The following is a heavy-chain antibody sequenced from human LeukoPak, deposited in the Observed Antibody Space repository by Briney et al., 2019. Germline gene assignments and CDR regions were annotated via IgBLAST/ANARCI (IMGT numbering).Heavy chain of an antibody. J-gene: IGHJ3*02. CDR3: ATRYCRSTTCDAFDM. CDR1: GFTLITYS. D-gene: IGHD2-2*01. CDR2: ISSSGGYI. Sequence: GGSLRLSCAASGFTLITYSMNWVRQAPGKGLEWVSSISSSGGYIYYADSVKGRFTISRDNAKNSLYLQMNTLRAEDTAIYYCATRYCRSTTCDAFDMWGQGTVVTVSS. V-gene: IGHV3-21*01.